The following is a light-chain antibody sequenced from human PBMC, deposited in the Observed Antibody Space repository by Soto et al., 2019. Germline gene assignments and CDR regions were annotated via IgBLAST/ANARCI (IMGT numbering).Light chain of an antibody. Sequence: DIQMTQTPSTLSASVGDRVAITCRASQSISVAVAWYQQKPGKAPKLLIFDTSSLESGVPSRFSGSGSGTEFTLTISSLQPDDFATYYCQQYNPYSMWTFGQGTKVDIK. V-gene: IGKV1-5*01. CDR1: QSISVA. J-gene: IGKJ1*01. CDR2: DTS. CDR3: QQYNPYSMWT.